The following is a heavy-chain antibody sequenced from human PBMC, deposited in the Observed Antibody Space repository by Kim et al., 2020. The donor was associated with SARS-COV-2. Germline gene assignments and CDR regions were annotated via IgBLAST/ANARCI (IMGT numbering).Heavy chain of an antibody. Sequence: ASVKVSCKASGYTFTSYAMNWVRQAPGQGLEWMGWINTNTGNPTYAQGFTGRFIFSLDTSVSTAYLQVSSLKAEDTAVYYCARDGGELRDSYYFDYWGQGTLVTVSS. CDR1: GYTFTSYA. CDR2: INTNTGNP. J-gene: IGHJ4*02. V-gene: IGHV7-4-1*02. D-gene: IGHD1-26*01. CDR3: ARDGGELRDSYYFDY.